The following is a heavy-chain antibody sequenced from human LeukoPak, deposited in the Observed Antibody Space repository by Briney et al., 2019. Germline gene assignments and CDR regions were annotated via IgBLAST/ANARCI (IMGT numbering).Heavy chain of an antibody. D-gene: IGHD3-10*01. CDR2: IHNNGST. CDR3: ARGGSSGSYLHWFDP. Sequence: SETLSFTCTVSGGSISSYYWNWIRQPPGKGLEWIGYIHNNGSTNYNPSLKSRVTISVDTSRNQFSLKLRSVTAADTAVYSCARGGSSGSYLHWFDPWGQGTLVTVSS. V-gene: IGHV4-59*01. CDR1: GGSISSYY. J-gene: IGHJ5*02.